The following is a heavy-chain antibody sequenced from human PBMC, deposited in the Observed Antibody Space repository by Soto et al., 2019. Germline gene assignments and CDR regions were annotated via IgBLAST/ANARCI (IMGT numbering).Heavy chain of an antibody. CDR2: IRTTGST. CDR1: EFVVSNHY. CDR3: ARNSMMDV. V-gene: IGHV3-53*02. Sequence: EVQLVETGGALIQPGGSLRLSCAASEFVVSNHYMNWVRQAPGKGLEWVSIIRTTGSTYYADSVKGRFTISRDNSKNTVSLEMNSPIVEDTAVYYCARNSMMDVWGQGTTVIVSS. J-gene: IGHJ6*02.